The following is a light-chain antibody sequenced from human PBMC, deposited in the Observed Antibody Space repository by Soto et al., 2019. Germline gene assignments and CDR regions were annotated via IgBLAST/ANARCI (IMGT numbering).Light chain of an antibody. CDR3: QHYNSYSIT. J-gene: IGKJ5*01. CDR2: KAS. V-gene: IGKV1-5*03. Sequence: DIQMTQSPSTLSGSVGDRVTITCRASQTISSWLAWYQQKPGKAPKLLIYKASTLKSGVPSRFSGSGSGTEFTLTISSLQPDDFATYYCQHYNSYSITFGQGTRLRL. CDR1: QTISSW.